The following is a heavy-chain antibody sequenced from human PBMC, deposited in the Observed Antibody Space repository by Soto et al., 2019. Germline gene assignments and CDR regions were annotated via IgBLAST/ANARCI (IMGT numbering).Heavy chain of an antibody. Sequence: QVQLQESGPGLVKPSETLSLTCTVSGGSISSYYWSWIRQPPGKGLEWIGYIYYSGSTNYNPSLKSRVTISVDTSKNHFSLKLSSVTAADTAVYYCARPFPAADDAFDIWGQGTMVTVSS. CDR1: GGSISSYY. D-gene: IGHD2-15*01. CDR3: ARPFPAADDAFDI. CDR2: IYYSGST. J-gene: IGHJ3*02. V-gene: IGHV4-59*08.